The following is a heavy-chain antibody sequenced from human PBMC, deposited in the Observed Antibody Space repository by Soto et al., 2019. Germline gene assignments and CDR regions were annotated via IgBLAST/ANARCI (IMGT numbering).Heavy chain of an antibody. Sequence: HGXSLKVSCKCSGYNFPGYWIAWVRQMPGKGLELMGIIYPSDSDTRYRPSFQGQVTISADKSISSAYLQWSSLRASDTAMYYCARGGVSTRTFDYWGQGTPVTVSS. J-gene: IGHJ4*02. CDR2: IYPSDSDT. V-gene: IGHV5-51*01. CDR3: ARGGVSTRTFDY. CDR1: GYNFPGYW. D-gene: IGHD3-3*01.